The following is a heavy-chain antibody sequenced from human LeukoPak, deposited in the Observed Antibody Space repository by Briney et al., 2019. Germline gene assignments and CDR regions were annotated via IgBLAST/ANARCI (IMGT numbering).Heavy chain of an antibody. Sequence: PGRSLRLSCAASGFTFSSYGMHWVRQAPGKGLEWVAVISYDGSNKYYADSVKGRFTISRDNSKNTLYLQMNSLRAEDTAVYYCARDGTMVRGPKDYYYYYGMDVWGQGTTVTVSS. D-gene: IGHD3-10*01. CDR2: ISYDGSNK. CDR3: ARDGTMVRGPKDYYYYYGMDV. CDR1: GFTFSSYG. V-gene: IGHV3-30*19. J-gene: IGHJ6*02.